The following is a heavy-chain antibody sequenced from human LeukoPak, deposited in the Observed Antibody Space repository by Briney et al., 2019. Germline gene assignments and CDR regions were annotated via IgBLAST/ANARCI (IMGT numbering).Heavy chain of an antibody. CDR2: IKQDGSEK. V-gene: IGHV3-7*01. CDR3: ARDRTGAYDSSGYYYYYYYGMDV. Sequence: GGSLRLSCAASRFTFSSYWMSWVRQAPGKGLEWVANIKQDGSEKYYVDSVKGRFTISRDNAKNSLFLQMNSLRAEDTAVYYCARDRTGAYDSSGYYYYYYYGMDVWGQGTTVTVSS. D-gene: IGHD3-22*01. J-gene: IGHJ6*02. CDR1: RFTFSSYW.